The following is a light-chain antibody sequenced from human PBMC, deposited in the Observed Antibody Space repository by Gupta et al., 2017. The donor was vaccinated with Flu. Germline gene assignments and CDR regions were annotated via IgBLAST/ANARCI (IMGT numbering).Light chain of an antibody. CDR2: DNF. CDR3: GTWDSSLSAGV. V-gene: IGLV1-51*01. Sequence: HSVLTQPPSVSAAPGQKVTISCSGSSSNIGNSYVSWYQQFPGTAPKLLIYDNFQRPSGIPDRFSGSKSGPAATLAIPGLQTGDEADYYCGTWDSSLSAGVFGGGTKLTVL. CDR1: SSNIGNSY. J-gene: IGLJ2*01.